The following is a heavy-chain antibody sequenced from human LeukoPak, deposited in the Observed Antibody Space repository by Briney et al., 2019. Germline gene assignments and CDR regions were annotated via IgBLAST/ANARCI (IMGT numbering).Heavy chain of an antibody. J-gene: IGHJ5*02. Sequence: GASLKISCQGSGYSFTSYWIGWVRQMPGKGLEWMGIIYPGDSDTRYSPSFQGQVTISADKSISTAYLQWSSLKASDTAMYYCARHVERAVINWYDPWGQGTLVTVSS. D-gene: IGHD2-21*01. CDR1: GYSFTSYW. V-gene: IGHV5-51*01. CDR2: IYPGDSDT. CDR3: ARHVERAVINWYDP.